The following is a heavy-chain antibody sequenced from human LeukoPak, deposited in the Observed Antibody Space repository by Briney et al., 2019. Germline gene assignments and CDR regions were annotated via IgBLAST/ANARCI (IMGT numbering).Heavy chain of an antibody. Sequence: GTSLTLSCAASGFTFDDYAMHWVRQAPGKGLGWVSGISWNSGSIVYADSVKGRFTISRDRTKNSLYLQMNSLRAEDMALYYCARGNGYSTSGYVVYWGQGTLVTVSS. CDR3: ARGNGYSTSGYVVY. CDR1: GFTFDDYA. J-gene: IGHJ4*02. CDR2: ISWNSGSI. D-gene: IGHD6-13*01. V-gene: IGHV3-9*03.